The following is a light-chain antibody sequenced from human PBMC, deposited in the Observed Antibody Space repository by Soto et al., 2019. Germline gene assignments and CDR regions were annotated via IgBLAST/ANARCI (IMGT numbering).Light chain of an antibody. CDR3: QQYGS. Sequence: ETVLTLSVGILRLYTEEKATLSCRASPSVSGSNQDWSQQKPRHAPMLVIYGACSRATGITDRVSGSESGTSITLTHTKLEPEDFGVHYCQQYGSFGQGTKVDI. J-gene: IGKJ1*01. V-gene: IGKV3-20*01. CDR1: PSVSGSN. CDR2: GAC.